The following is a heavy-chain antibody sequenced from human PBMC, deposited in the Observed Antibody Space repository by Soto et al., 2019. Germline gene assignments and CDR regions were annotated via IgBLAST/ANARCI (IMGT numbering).Heavy chain of an antibody. CDR1: GGTFSNSA. Sequence: QVQLEQSGAEVKKPGSSVKVSCKASGGTFSNSAISWVRQAPGQGLEWMGGIMPIFRTPDYAQKFQGRVTXTXDXPTSTDYMELSGLRSDDTAVYYCARDKGRQQLGGNYYYILDVWGQGTTVTVSS. J-gene: IGHJ6*02. D-gene: IGHD3-3*02. CDR3: ARDKGRQQLGGNYYYILDV. V-gene: IGHV1-69*05. CDR2: IMPIFRTP.